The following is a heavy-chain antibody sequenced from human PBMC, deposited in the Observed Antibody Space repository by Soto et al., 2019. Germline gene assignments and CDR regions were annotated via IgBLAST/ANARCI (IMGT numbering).Heavy chain of an antibody. CDR2: TSYDGRNK. Sequence: QVQLVESGGGVVQPGGSLRLSCAASGFTFSIYDMHWGRQAPGKGLEWVAVTSYDGRNKYYADSVKGRFTISRDNSQNTLHLQMNSLGAEATAVYYCAKAVTGQYYFDYWGQGTLVAVSS. CDR1: GFTFSIYD. V-gene: IGHV3-30*18. J-gene: IGHJ4*02. CDR3: AKAVTGQYYFDY. D-gene: IGHD2-21*02.